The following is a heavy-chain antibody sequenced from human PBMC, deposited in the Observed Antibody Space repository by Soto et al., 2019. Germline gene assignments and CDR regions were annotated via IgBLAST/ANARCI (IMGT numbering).Heavy chain of an antibody. J-gene: IGHJ6*02. CDR3: ARILSYYDFWSGYYQPYYYYGMDV. CDR1: GFTFSSYG. CDR2: IWYDGSNK. D-gene: IGHD3-3*01. Sequence: GGSLRLSCAASGFTFSSYGMHWVRQAPGKGLEWVAVIWYDGSNKYYADSVKGRFTISRDNSKNTLYLQMNSLRAEDTAVYYCARILSYYDFWSGYYQPYYYYGMDVWGQGTTVTVSS. V-gene: IGHV3-33*01.